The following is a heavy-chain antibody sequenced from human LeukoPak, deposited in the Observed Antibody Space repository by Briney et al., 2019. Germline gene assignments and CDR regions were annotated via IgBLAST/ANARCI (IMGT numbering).Heavy chain of an antibody. Sequence: SVKVSCKASGYTFTSYGISWVRQAPGQGLEWMGGIIPIFGTANYAQKFQGRVTITADESTSTAYMELSSLRSEDKAVYYCARDSGGAYYYDSSGEAAFDIWGQGTMVTVSS. V-gene: IGHV1-69*13. D-gene: IGHD3-22*01. CDR2: IIPIFGTA. CDR1: GYTFTSYG. J-gene: IGHJ3*02. CDR3: ARDSGGAYYYDSSGEAAFDI.